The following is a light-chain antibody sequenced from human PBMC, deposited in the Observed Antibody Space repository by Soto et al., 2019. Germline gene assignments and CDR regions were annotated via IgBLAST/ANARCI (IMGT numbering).Light chain of an antibody. CDR3: CSYAGSSTLA. CDR2: EGS. CDR1: SSDVGSYKF. Sequence: QSALTEPACVSGSPGQSITISCTETSSDVGSYKFVSWYQQHPGKAPKLMIYEGSKRPSGVPNRFSGSKSGNTASLTISGLQAEDEADYYCCSYAGSSTLAFGGGTKLTVL. J-gene: IGLJ2*01. V-gene: IGLV2-23*01.